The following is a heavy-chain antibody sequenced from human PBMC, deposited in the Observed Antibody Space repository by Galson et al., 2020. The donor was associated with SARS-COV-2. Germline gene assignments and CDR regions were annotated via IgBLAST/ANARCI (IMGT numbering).Heavy chain of an antibody. CDR1: GGSISSSSYY. CDR3: ARHHWGYYYDSSGYFFDY. CDR2: IYYSGST. Sequence: SETLSLTCTVSGGSISSSSYYWGWIRQPPGKGLEWIGSIYYSGSTYYNPSLKSRVTISVDTSKNQFSLELSSVTAADTAVYYCARHHWGYYYDSSGYFFDYWGQGTLVTVSS. J-gene: IGHJ4*02. D-gene: IGHD3-22*01. V-gene: IGHV4-39*01.